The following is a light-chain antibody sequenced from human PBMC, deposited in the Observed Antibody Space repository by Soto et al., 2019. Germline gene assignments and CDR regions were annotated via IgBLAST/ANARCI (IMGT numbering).Light chain of an antibody. CDR2: GAS. Sequence: IVLTPSPCTLYLSPGARATLSCRASQSVSNNLAWYQQRPGQAPRLLIYGASTRATGIPDRFSGSGSGTDFTLTISRLEPEDFAVYYCHQYDSWMFGKCTKV. V-gene: IGKV3-20*01. CDR1: QSVSNN. J-gene: IGKJ1*01. CDR3: HQYDSWM.